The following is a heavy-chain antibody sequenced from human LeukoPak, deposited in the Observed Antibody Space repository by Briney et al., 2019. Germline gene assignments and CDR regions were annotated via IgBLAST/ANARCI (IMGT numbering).Heavy chain of an antibody. J-gene: IGHJ4*02. CDR1: GFTFDNFW. CDR3: ARDHPVAGLLFDR. CDR2: MYQGGSER. Sequence: GGSLRLSCAASGFTFDNFWMNWVRQAPGKGLEWVASMYQGGSERYYLDSVKGRFTISRDNAKNSVYLQMNSLRADDTAVYYCARDHPVAGLLFDRWGQGTLVTVSS. V-gene: IGHV3-7*01. D-gene: IGHD6-19*01.